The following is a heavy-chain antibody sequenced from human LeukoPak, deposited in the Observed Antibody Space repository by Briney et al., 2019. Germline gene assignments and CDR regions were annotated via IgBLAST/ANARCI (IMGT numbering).Heavy chain of an antibody. J-gene: IGHJ4*02. CDR2: INHSGST. Sequence: SETLSLTCAVYGGSFSGHYWSWIRQPPGKGLEWIGEINHSGSTNYNPSLKSRVTISVDTSKNQFSLKLSSVTAADTTVYYCARLPYYYDSSGYYYFSFDYWGQGTLVTVSS. CDR3: ARLPYYYDSSGYYYFSFDY. D-gene: IGHD3-22*01. CDR1: GGSFSGHY. V-gene: IGHV4-34*01.